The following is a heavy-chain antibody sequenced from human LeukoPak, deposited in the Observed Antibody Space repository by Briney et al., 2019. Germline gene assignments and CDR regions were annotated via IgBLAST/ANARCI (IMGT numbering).Heavy chain of an antibody. D-gene: IGHD3-22*01. V-gene: IGHV4-39*01. Sequence: SETLSLTCTVSGGSISSSSYYWGWIRQPPGTGLEWIGSIYYSGSTYYNPSLKSRVTISVDTSKNQFSLKLSSVTAADTAVYYCARGRARRAYYYDSSGYYYGAAFDIWGQGTMVTVSS. J-gene: IGHJ3*02. CDR3: ARGRARRAYYYDSSGYYYGAAFDI. CDR1: GGSISSSSYY. CDR2: IYYSGST.